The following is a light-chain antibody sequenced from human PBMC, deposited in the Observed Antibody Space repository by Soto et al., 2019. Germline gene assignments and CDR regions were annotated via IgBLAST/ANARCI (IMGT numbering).Light chain of an antibody. CDR1: ESLFGF. CDR2: GVS. CDR3: QSYNDWPFA. Sequence: DILLTQSPATLSVSPGDRVTLSCRASESLFGFLAWYQQKPGQAPRLLMYGVSTRATGIPARFSGGGSATDFTLTISSLHSEDSAFYFCQSYNDWPFASGLGTRLEI. J-gene: IGKJ2*01. V-gene: IGKV3-15*01.